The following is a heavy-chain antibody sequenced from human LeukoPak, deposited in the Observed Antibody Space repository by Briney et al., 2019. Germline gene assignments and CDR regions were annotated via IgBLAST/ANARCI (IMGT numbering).Heavy chain of an antibody. V-gene: IGHV4-59*05. CDR2: IYYSGST. J-gene: IGHJ3*02. CDR3: ARQLGAYSYPFDM. Sequence: PSETLSLTCTVSGGSISNYYWNWIRQPPGKGLEWIGSIYYSGSTLYNPSLTSQVTISVDTSKNQFSLRLNSVAAADTAVYYCARQLGAYSYPFDMWGQATKVTVSS. CDR1: GGSISNYY. D-gene: IGHD3-16*01.